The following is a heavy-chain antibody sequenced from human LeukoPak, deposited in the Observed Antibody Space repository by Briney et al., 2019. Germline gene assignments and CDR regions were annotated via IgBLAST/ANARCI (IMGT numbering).Heavy chain of an antibody. CDR2: ITPRDSDT. D-gene: IGHD5-18*01. CDR1: EYSFTRYW. CDR3: ARGAADTFYYYYYMDV. V-gene: IGHV5-51*01. Sequence: GESLKISCKGSEYSFTRYWIGWVRQRPGKGLEWMGIITPRDSDTTYSPSFQGQVTISADRSIRTAYLQWRSLKASDSATYYRARGAADTFYYYYYMDVWGKGTTVTVSS. J-gene: IGHJ6*03.